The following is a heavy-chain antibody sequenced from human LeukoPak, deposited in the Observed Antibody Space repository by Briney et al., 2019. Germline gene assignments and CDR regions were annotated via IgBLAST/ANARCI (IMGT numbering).Heavy chain of an antibody. J-gene: IGHJ4*02. D-gene: IGHD3-10*01. CDR2: IYYSGST. CDR1: SGSISSYY. CDR3: ARVSGRYYFDY. V-gene: IGHV4-59*01. Sequence: KPSETLSLTCTVSSGSISSYYWSWIRQPPGKGLEWIGYIYYSGSTNYNPSLKSRVTISVDTSKNQFSLKLSSVTAADTAVYYCARVSGRYYFDYWGQGTLVTVSS.